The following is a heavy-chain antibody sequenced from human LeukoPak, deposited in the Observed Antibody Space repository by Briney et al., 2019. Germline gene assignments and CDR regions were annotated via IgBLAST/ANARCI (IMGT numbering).Heavy chain of an antibody. D-gene: IGHD1-26*01. CDR1: GFAFSSYA. Sequence: PGGSLRLSCAASGFAFSSYAMSWVRQALGKGLEWVSAISGGGGSTYYADSVKGRFTISRDNSKNTLYLQMNSLRAEDTAVYYCAKGHYSGSYFYLDYWGQGTLVTVSS. V-gene: IGHV3-23*01. CDR3: AKGHYSGSYFYLDY. CDR2: ISGGGGST. J-gene: IGHJ4*02.